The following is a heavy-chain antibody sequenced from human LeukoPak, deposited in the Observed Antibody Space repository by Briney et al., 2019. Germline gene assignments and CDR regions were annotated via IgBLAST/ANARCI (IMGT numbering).Heavy chain of an antibody. CDR1: GGSISSYY. CDR2: HSKSGNT. D-gene: IGHD3-9*01. V-gene: IGHV4-59*01. CDR3: ATARYVNSFYAFDI. Sequence: SETLSLTCTVSGGSISSYYWSWIRLPPGNGLEWIGYHSKSGNTNYSPSLKYRVTIFGDTSKNQFFLKLSSVTAADTVVYYCATARYVNSFYAFDIWGQGTLVTVSS. J-gene: IGHJ3*02.